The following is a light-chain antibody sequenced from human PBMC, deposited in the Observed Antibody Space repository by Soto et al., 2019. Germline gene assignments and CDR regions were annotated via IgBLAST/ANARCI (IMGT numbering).Light chain of an antibody. Sequence: IQMTPTLATLPAVVRARVTGTFRASQSISNWLAWYQQKPGTAPKLLIYDASSLESGVPSRFSGSGSGTEFTLTITSLQPDDFATYYCQQSNSYLWTFGQGTKVDIK. V-gene: IGKV1-5*01. CDR3: QQSNSYLWT. J-gene: IGKJ1*01. CDR2: DAS. CDR1: QSISNW.